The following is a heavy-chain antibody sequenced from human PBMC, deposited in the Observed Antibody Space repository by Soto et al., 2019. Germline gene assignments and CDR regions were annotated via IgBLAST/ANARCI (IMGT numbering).Heavy chain of an antibody. Sequence: GGSLRLSCAASGFTFSSYSMNWVRQAPGKGLECVSYISSSSSTIYYADSVKGRFTISRDNAKNSLYLQMNSMTDEDTAVYYCARDPSDGLVLHDYWGQGTLVTVSS. D-gene: IGHD6-19*01. V-gene: IGHV3-48*02. CDR3: ARDPSDGLVLHDY. CDR1: GFTFSSYS. CDR2: ISSSSSTI. J-gene: IGHJ4*02.